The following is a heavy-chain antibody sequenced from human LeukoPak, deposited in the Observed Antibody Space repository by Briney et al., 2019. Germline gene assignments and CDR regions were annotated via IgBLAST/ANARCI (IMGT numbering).Heavy chain of an antibody. D-gene: IGHD3-22*01. CDR2: ISGSGGST. V-gene: IGHV3-23*01. Sequence: PGGSLRLSCAASGFTVSSYAMSWVRQAPGKGLEWVSAISGSGGSTYYADSVKGRFTISRDNSKNTLYLQMNSLRAEDTAVYYCAKDVYDSSGPSAFDIWGQGTMVTVSS. CDR1: GFTVSSYA. CDR3: AKDVYDSSGPSAFDI. J-gene: IGHJ3*02.